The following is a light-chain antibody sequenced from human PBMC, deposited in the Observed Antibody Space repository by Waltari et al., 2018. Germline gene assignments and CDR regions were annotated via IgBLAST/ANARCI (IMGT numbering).Light chain of an antibody. CDR1: QDISSSD. CDR3: QQYDTSTEWT. V-gene: IGKV3-20*01. Sequence: EIVFTQSPGPLSSSPEQRSTPSCRESQDISSSDLAWHQQRPRQAPRLLIYDASSRATCVPDRFSGSESRTDFTLTISGLEPEEVAVYYCQQYDTSTEWTFGQGTKVEIK. J-gene: IGKJ1*01. CDR2: DAS.